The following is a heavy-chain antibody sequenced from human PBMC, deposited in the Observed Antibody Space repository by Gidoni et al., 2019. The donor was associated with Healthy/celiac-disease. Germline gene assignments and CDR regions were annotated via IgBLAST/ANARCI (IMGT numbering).Heavy chain of an antibody. D-gene: IGHD4-4*01. Sequence: QVQLQESGPGLVKPSETLSLTCTVSGGSISSYYWSWIRQPPGKGLEWIGYIYYSGSTNYNPSLKSRVTISVDTSKNQVSLKLSSVTAADTAVYYCARTLGLHQYYYYGMDVWGQGTTVTVSS. J-gene: IGHJ6*02. V-gene: IGHV4-59*08. CDR3: ARTLGLHQYYYYGMDV. CDR2: IYYSGST. CDR1: GGSISSYY.